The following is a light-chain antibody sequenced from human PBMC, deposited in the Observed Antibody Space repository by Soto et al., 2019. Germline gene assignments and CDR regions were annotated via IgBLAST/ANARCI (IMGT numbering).Light chain of an antibody. Sequence: DIQMTQSPSSLSAFVGDSVTFTCRASQGISNYLAWYHQKPGKVPKLLVYAASTLQSGVPSRFSGSGSGTEFTLTILSLQPEDVGTYYCQHYHSPPFTFGPGTKLEIK. J-gene: IGKJ3*01. V-gene: IGKV1-27*01. CDR3: QHYHSPPFT. CDR2: AAS. CDR1: QGISNY.